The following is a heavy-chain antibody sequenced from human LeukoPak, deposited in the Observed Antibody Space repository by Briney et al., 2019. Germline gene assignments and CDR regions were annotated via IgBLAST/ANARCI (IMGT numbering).Heavy chain of an antibody. V-gene: IGHV1-2*02. CDR3: ARGHFEVAGPHFDY. CDR1: GYTFTCYY. D-gene: IGHD6-19*01. J-gene: IGHJ4*02. Sequence: SSVKVSCKASGYTFTCYYMHWVRQAPGQGLEWMVWINPNSGGTNYAQKFQGRVTMTRDTSIIPAYMELSRLRSDDTAVYHCARGHFEVAGPHFDYWGQGTLVTVSS. CDR2: INPNSGGT.